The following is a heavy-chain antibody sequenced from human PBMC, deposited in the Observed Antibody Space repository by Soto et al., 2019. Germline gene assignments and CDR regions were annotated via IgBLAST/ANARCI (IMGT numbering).Heavy chain of an antibody. CDR1: GFTFSSYW. J-gene: IGHJ5*02. Sequence: GGSLRLSCAASGFTFSSYWMHWVRQAPGKGLVWVSRINSDGSTTTYADSVKGRFTISRDNAKNTLYLQMNSLRAEDAAVYYCARSLNSGSTFDPRGQGTLVTVSS. V-gene: IGHV3-74*01. CDR3: ARSLNSGSTFDP. D-gene: IGHD6-6*01. CDR2: INSDGSTT.